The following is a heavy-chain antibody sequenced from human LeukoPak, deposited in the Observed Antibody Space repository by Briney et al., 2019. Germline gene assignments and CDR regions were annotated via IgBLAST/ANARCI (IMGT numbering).Heavy chain of an antibody. J-gene: IGHJ4*02. CDR1: GFTFSSYA. Sequence: PGGSLRLSCAASGFTFSSYAMRWVRQAPGKGLEWVAVISYDGSNKYYADSVKGRFTISRDNSKNTLYLQMNSLRAEDTAVYYCARGAGVYWGQGTLVTVSS. V-gene: IGHV3-30*04. D-gene: IGHD6-19*01. CDR2: ISYDGSNK. CDR3: ARGAGVY.